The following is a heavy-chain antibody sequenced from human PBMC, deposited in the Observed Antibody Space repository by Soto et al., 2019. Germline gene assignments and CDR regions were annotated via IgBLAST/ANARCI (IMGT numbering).Heavy chain of an antibody. D-gene: IGHD6-13*01. J-gene: IGHJ4*02. CDR1: GFTFSSYA. Sequence: QVQLVESGGGVVQPGRSLRLSCAASGFTFSSYAMHWVRQAPGKGLEWVAVISYDGSNKYYADSVKGRFTISRDNSKNTLYLQMNSLRAEDTAVYYCARARPSSSWPHSPFDYWGQGTLVTVSS. CDR3: ARARPSSSWPHSPFDY. V-gene: IGHV3-30-3*01. CDR2: ISYDGSNK.